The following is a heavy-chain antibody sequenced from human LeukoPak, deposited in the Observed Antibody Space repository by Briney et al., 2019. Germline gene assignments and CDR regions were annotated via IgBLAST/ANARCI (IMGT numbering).Heavy chain of an antibody. Sequence: GASVKVSCTASGYTFTSYYIHWVRQAPGQGLEWMGIINPSGGSTSYTQKFQGRVTMTRDTSTSTVYMELSSLRSEDTAVYYCARGYSSGWYYFDYWGQGTLVTVSS. CDR3: ARGYSSGWYYFDY. J-gene: IGHJ4*02. CDR1: GYTFTSYY. D-gene: IGHD6-19*01. CDR2: INPSGGST. V-gene: IGHV1-46*01.